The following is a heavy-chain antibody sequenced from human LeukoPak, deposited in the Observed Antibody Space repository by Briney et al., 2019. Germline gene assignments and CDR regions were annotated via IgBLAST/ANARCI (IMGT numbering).Heavy chain of an antibody. J-gene: IGHJ4*02. V-gene: IGHV3-66*01. CDR2: IYSGGDT. CDR3: ARERNLEIAVAGTIFDY. CDR1: GFTVSSKY. D-gene: IGHD6-19*01. Sequence: GGSLRLSWAASGFTVSSKYMSWVRQAPGKGLEWVSVIYSGGDTYYADSVKGRFTISRDNSKNMIYLEMSSLKAEDTAVYYCARERNLEIAVAGTIFDYWGQGTLVTVSS.